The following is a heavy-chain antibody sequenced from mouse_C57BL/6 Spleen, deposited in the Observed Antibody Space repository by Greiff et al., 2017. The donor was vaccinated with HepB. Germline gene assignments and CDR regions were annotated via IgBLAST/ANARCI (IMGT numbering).Heavy chain of an antibody. CDR3: ARSDSNYAWFAY. Sequence: VQLQQSGAELVRPGSSVKLSCKASGYTFTSYWMHWVKQRPIQGLEWIGNIDPSDSETHYNQKFKDKATLTVDKSSSTAYMQLSSLTSEDSAVYYCARSDSNYAWFAYWGQGTLVTVSA. V-gene: IGHV1-52*01. D-gene: IGHD2-5*01. J-gene: IGHJ3*01. CDR2: IDPSDSET. CDR1: GYTFTSYW.